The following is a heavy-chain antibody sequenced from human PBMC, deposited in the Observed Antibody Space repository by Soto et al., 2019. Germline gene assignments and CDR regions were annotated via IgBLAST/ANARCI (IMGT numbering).Heavy chain of an antibody. D-gene: IGHD2-15*01. CDR2: ISSSGYI. CDR1: GFTFSSYS. J-gene: IGHJ6*02. Sequence: AGGSLRLSCAASGFTFSSYSMNWVRQAPGKGLEWLSSISSSGYIFSTDSVRGRFTISRDNAKNSVYLQINSLRAEDTAVYFCARDCSGGSCYPGMDVWGQGTTVTVSS. V-gene: IGHV3-21*01. CDR3: ARDCSGGSCYPGMDV.